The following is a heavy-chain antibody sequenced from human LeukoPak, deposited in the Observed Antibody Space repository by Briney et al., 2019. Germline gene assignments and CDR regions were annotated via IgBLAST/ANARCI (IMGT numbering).Heavy chain of an antibody. D-gene: IGHD6-6*01. J-gene: IGHJ4*02. CDR2: IYYSVST. CDR3: ARDKKVYSSSYFDY. V-gene: IGHV4-59*01. CDR1: GGPISSYY. Sequence: SETLSLTFTVPGGPISSYYWSWIRQPPGKGLEWIGYIYYSVSTNYNPSLKSQVTISVDTSKNQFSLKLSSVTAADTAVYYCARDKKVYSSSYFDYWGQGTLVTVSS.